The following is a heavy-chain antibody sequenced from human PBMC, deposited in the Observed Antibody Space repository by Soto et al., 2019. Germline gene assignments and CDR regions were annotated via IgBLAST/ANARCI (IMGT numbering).Heavy chain of an antibody. D-gene: IGHD3-10*01. CDR1: GYTFTGYY. J-gene: IGHJ3*02. CDR3: AREKGASGVAFDI. Sequence: QVQLVESGAEVKKPGASVKVSCKASGYTFTGYYMHWVRQAPGQGLEWMGWINPNSGGTNYAQKFQGRVTMTRDTSISTAYMELSRLRSDDTAVYYCAREKGASGVAFDIWRQGTMLTVSS. V-gene: IGHV1-2*02. CDR2: INPNSGGT.